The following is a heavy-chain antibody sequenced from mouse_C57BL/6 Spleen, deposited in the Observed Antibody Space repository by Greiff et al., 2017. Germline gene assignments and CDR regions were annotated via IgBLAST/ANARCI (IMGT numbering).Heavy chain of an antibody. J-gene: IGHJ2*01. D-gene: IGHD2-4*01. CDR2: IYPGDGDT. CDR1: GYAFSSSW. CDR3: ARGTYDSPYYFDY. Sequence: VQLKESGPELVKPGASVKISCKASGYAFSSSWMNWVKQRPGKGLEWIGRIYPGDGDTNYNGKFKGKATLTADKSSSTAYMQLSSLTSEDSAVYFCARGTYDSPYYFDYWGQGTTLTVSS. V-gene: IGHV1-82*01.